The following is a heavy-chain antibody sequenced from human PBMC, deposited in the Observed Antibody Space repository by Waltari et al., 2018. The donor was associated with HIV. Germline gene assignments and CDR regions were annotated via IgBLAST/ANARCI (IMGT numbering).Heavy chain of an antibody. CDR1: GGSVSSSSYF. D-gene: IGHD1-26*01. V-gene: IGHV4-39*01. CDR3: ARHALRVGAAYCNFDL. CDR2: IDYTGVA. J-gene: IGHJ2*01. Sequence: QLQLQESGPGLVKPSETLSLTCTVSGGSVSSSSYFWGWIRQPPGKGLEWIGKIDYTGVAYSDPFLNSQVTISVDTSNIPFCLKLTSVTAAATAVYYCARHALRVGAAYCNFDLWGRGTLVTVSS.